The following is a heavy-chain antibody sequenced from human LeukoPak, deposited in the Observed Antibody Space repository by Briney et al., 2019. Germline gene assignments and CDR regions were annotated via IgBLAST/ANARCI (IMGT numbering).Heavy chain of an antibody. D-gene: IGHD2-15*01. CDR1: GYTFTNYG. CDR2: ISADNGDT. V-gene: IGHV1-18*01. J-gene: IGHJ5*02. Sequence: ASVKVSCKASGYTFTNYGISWVRQAPGQGLEWMGWISADNGDTDYAQNLQDRVTMTTDTSTSTVYMELRSPRSDDTAVYYCARDWDCSGGACRDCFDPWGQGTLVTVSS. CDR3: ARDWDCSGGACRDCFDP.